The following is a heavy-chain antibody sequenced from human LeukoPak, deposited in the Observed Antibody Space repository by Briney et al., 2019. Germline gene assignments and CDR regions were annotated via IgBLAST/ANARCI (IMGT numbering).Heavy chain of an antibody. CDR2: TIPIFGTA. CDR3: ARDQDRYRTSAYFQH. CDR1: GGTFSSYA. V-gene: IGHV1-69*05. D-gene: IGHD6-13*01. J-gene: IGHJ1*01. Sequence: SVKVSCKASGGTFSSYAISWVRQAPGQGLEWMGGTIPIFGTANYAQKFQGRVTITTDESTSTAYMELSSLRSEDTAVYYCARDQDRYRTSAYFQHWGQGTLVTVSS.